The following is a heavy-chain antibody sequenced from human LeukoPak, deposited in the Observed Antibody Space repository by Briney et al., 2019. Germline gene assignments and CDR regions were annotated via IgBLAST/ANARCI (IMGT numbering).Heavy chain of an antibody. V-gene: IGHV4-59*01. CDR2: VYYTGST. D-gene: IGHD3-10*01. J-gene: IGHJ6*02. CDR1: GGSIGSFY. Sequence: SETLSLTCAVSGGSIGSFYWTWIRQTPRKGLEWIGSVYYTGSTNYNPSLKSRVTISIDTSRSQFSLKLTSVIVADTAVYYCARDSRYSYGSGGMDVWGQGTTVTVSS. CDR3: ARDSRYSYGSGGMDV.